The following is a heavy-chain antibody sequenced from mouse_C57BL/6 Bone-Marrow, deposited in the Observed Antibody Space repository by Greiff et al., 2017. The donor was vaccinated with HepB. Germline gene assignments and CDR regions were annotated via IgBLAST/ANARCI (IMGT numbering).Heavy chain of an antibody. CDR1: GYSITSGYY. Sequence: EVHLVESGPGLVKPSQSLSLTCSVTGYSITSGYYWNWIRQFPGNKLEWMGYISYDGSNNYNPSLKNRISITRDTSKNQFFLKLNSVTTEDTATYYCARDLYDYDRAWCAYWGQGTLVTVSA. J-gene: IGHJ3*01. V-gene: IGHV3-6*01. D-gene: IGHD2-4*01. CDR3: ARDLYDYDRAWCAY. CDR2: ISYDGSN.